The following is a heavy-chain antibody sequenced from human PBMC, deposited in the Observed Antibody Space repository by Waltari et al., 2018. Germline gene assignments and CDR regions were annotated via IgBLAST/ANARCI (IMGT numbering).Heavy chain of an antibody. J-gene: IGHJ4*02. D-gene: IGHD2-2*01. CDR2: IWYDGSNK. V-gene: IGHV3-33*01. CDR3: ARDAMDLGDY. Sequence: QVQLVESGGGVVQPGRSLRLSCAASGFPFGSHGMHWVRQAPGKGLGWVAVIWYDGSNKYYADSVKGRFTISRDNSKNTLYLQMNSLRAEDTAVYYCARDAMDLGDYWGQGTLVTVSS. CDR1: GFPFGSHG.